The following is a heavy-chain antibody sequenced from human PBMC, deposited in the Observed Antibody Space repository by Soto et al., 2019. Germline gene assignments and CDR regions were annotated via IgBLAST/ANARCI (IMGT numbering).Heavy chain of an antibody. J-gene: IGHJ4*02. Sequence: ASVKVSCKASGYTFTSYGISWVRQAPGQGLEWMGWISAYNGNTNYSQKLQGRVTMTRDTSASTAYMELSSLRSEDTAVYYCARGAYNNRISGYWGQGTLVTVSS. D-gene: IGHD1-1*01. V-gene: IGHV1-18*01. CDR3: ARGAYNNRISGY. CDR1: GYTFTSYG. CDR2: ISAYNGNT.